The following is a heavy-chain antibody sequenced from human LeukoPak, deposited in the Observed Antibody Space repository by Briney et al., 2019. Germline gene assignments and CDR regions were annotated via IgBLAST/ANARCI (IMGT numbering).Heavy chain of an antibody. D-gene: IGHD4-17*01. V-gene: IGHV4-59*01. CDR2: IYYSGST. CDR1: GCSISSYY. J-gene: IGHJ4*02. Sequence: PSETLSLTCTVSGCSISSYYWGWIRQPPGKGLEWIGYIYYSGSTNYNPSLKSRVTISVDTSKNQFSLKLSSVTAADTAVYYSARVLYYGDYYFDYWGQGTLVTVSS. CDR3: ARVLYYGDYYFDY.